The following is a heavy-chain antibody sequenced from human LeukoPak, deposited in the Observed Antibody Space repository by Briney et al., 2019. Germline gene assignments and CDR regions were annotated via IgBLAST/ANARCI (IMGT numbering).Heavy chain of an antibody. CDR2: IIPILGIA. CDR3: ARAVTGLHFDY. Sequence: ASVKVSCKASGGTFSSYAISWVRQAPGQGLEWMGRIIPILGIANYAQKFQGRVTITADKSTSTAYMELSSLRSEDTAVYYCARAVTGLHFDYWGQGTLVTVSS. D-gene: IGHD4-11*01. CDR1: GGTFSSYA. J-gene: IGHJ4*02. V-gene: IGHV1-69*04.